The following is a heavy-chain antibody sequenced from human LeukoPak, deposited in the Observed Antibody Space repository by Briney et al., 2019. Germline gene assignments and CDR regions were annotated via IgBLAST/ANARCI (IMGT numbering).Heavy chain of an antibody. D-gene: IGHD3-10*01. J-gene: IGHJ4*02. Sequence: SGGSLRLSCAASGFTVSSNYMSWVRQAPGKGLEWVSVIYSGGSTYYADSVKGRFTISRDNSKNTLYLQMNSLRAEDTAVYYCARARYYYGSGSYYYFDYWGQGTLVTVSS. CDR2: IYSGGST. CDR1: GFTVSSNY. CDR3: ARARYYYGSGSYYYFDY. V-gene: IGHV3-53*01.